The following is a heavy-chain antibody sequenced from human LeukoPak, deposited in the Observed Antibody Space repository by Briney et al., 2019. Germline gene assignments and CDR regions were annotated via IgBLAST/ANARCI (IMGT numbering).Heavy chain of an antibody. CDR1: GFTFSSYE. J-gene: IGHJ3*02. CDR3: ARDTHCSSTSCYNAFDI. D-gene: IGHD2-2*02. Sequence: PGGSLRLSCAASGFTFSSYEMNWVRQAPGKGLEWVSSISSSSTYIYYADSLKGRFTISRDNAKNSLSLQMNSLRAEDTAVYYCARDTHCSSTSCYNAFDIWGQGTMVTVSS. CDR2: ISSSSTYI. V-gene: IGHV3-21*01.